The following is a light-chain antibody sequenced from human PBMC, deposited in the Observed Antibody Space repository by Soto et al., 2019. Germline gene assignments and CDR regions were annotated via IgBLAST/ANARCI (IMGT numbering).Light chain of an antibody. CDR2: EVI. Sequence: QSVLTQPASVSGSPGQSITISCTGTSSDVGSYNLVSWYQQLPGKAPKLMIYEVIKRPSGVSNRFSGSKSGNTASLTISGLQAEDEADYYCCSYAGSSTSYVFGTGTKLT. CDR1: SSDVGSYNL. V-gene: IGLV2-23*02. J-gene: IGLJ1*01. CDR3: CSYAGSSTSYV.